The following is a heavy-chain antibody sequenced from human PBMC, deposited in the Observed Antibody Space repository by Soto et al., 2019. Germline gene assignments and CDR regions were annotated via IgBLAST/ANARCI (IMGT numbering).Heavy chain of an antibody. D-gene: IGHD5-18*01. CDR3: ARDTAMAEYYFDY. V-gene: IGHV4-34*01. CDR2: INHSGST. J-gene: IGHJ4*02. CDR1: GGSFSGYY. Sequence: SETLSLTCAVYGGSFSGYYWSWIRQPPGKGLEWIGEINHSGSTNYNPSLKSRVTISVDTSKNQFSLKLSSVTAADTAAYYCARDTAMAEYYFDYWGQGTLVTVSS.